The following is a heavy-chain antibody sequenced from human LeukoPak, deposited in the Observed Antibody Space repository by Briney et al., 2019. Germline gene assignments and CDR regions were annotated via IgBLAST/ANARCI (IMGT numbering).Heavy chain of an antibody. J-gene: IGHJ5*02. CDR2: IYYSGST. CDR1: GGSISSSGYY. V-gene: IGHV4-39*01. CDR3: ARHEYSGSYYGLSWFDP. Sequence: SETLSLTRTVSGGSISSSGYYWGWIRQPPGKGLEWTASIYYSGSTYYNPSLKSRVTISVDTSKNQLSLKLSSLTAADTAVYYCARHEYSGSYYGLSWFDPWGQGTLVTVSS. D-gene: IGHD1-26*01.